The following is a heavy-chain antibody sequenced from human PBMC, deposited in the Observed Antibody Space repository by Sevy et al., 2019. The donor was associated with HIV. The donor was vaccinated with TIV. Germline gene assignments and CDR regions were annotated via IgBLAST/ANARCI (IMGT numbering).Heavy chain of an antibody. Sequence: GGSLRLSCAASGFTFSSYAMSWVRQAPGKGLEWVSAISGSGGSTYYADSVKGRFTISRDNSKNTLYLQMNSLRAEDKAVYYCAKVPRGKRRSVQHTIFGVVAKKNWFDPWGQGTLVTVSS. J-gene: IGHJ5*02. CDR3: AKVPRGKRRSVQHTIFGVVAKKNWFDP. D-gene: IGHD3-3*01. CDR2: ISGSGGST. CDR1: GFTFSSYA. V-gene: IGHV3-23*01.